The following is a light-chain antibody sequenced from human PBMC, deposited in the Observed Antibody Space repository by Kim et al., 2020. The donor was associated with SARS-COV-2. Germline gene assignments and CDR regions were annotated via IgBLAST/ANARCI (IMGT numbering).Light chain of an antibody. CDR1: QTITDK. Sequence: SPGERANLTCRASQTITDKLVVCHQKPGRATRRLIIDATTRATGVPAGFIGSGSEADVTLTISSLQSEDFAVNYCQQSNDWPPLTFGQGTKVDIK. CDR3: QQSNDWPPLT. J-gene: IGKJ1*01. CDR2: DAT. V-gene: IGKV3-15*01.